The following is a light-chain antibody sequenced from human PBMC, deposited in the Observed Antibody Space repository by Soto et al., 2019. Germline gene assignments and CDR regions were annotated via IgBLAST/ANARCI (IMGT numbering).Light chain of an antibody. CDR2: GAS. J-gene: IGKJ1*01. Sequence: EIVMTQSPATLSVSPGERATLSCRASQSVSSNLAWYQQKPGQAPRLLIYGASTRATGIPARCSGSGSGTEFTLTISSLQSEDFAVYYCQQYNNWLWTFGQGTKVEIK. CDR1: QSVSSN. CDR3: QQYNNWLWT. V-gene: IGKV3-15*01.